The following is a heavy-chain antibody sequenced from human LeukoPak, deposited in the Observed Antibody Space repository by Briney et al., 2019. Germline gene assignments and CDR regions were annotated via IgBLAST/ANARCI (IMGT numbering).Heavy chain of an antibody. Sequence: SQTLSLTCAISGGSVSSNSAAWNWIRQSPSRGLEWLGRTYYRSKWYIDYAVSVKSRIIINPDTSKNQFSLQLNSVTAADTAVYYCARGSEEYDYVWGSYRYSPWFDPWGQGTLVTVSS. CDR1: GGSVSSNSAA. CDR3: ARGSEEYDYVWGSYRYSPWFDP. D-gene: IGHD3-16*02. J-gene: IGHJ5*02. CDR2: TYYRSKWYI. V-gene: IGHV6-1*01.